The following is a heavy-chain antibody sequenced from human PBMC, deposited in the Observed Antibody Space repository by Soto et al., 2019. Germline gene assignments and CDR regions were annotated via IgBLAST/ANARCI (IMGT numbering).Heavy chain of an antibody. D-gene: IGHD3-3*01. Sequence: PGGSLRLSCAASGFTFSDYYMSWIRQAPGKGLEWVSYISSRSSTIFYADSVKGRFTISRDNVKNSLYLQMNSLRAEDTAVYYCAKGSSGLRFLEWLSPHDYWGQGTLVTVSS. CDR2: ISSRSSTI. CDR3: AKGSSGLRFLEWLSPHDY. J-gene: IGHJ4*02. CDR1: GFTFSDYY. V-gene: IGHV3-11*01.